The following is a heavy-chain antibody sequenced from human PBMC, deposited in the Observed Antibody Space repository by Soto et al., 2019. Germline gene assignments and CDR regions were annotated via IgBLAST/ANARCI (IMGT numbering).Heavy chain of an antibody. J-gene: IGHJ4*02. Sequence: ASVKVSCKASGYTFTSYAMHWVRQAPGQRLEWMGWINAGNGNTKYSQKFQGRVTITRDTSASTAYIELSSLRSEDTAVYYCARDFGLSSGYCLDYWGQGTLVTVAS. CDR1: GYTFTSYA. CDR3: ARDFGLSSGYCLDY. CDR2: INAGNGNT. D-gene: IGHD3-22*01. V-gene: IGHV1-3*01.